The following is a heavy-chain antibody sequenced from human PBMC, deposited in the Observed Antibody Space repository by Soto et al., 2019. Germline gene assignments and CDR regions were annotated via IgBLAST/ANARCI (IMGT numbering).Heavy chain of an antibody. CDR2: ISYDGSNK. CDR1: GFTFSSYA. CDR3: ARDSSSLYYYYCGMDV. Sequence: QVQLVESGGGVVQPGRSLRLSCAASGFTFSSYAMHWVRQAPGKGLEWVAVISYDGSNKYYADSVKGRFTISRDNSKNTLYLQMNSLRAEDTAVYYCARDSSSLYYYYCGMDVWGQGTTVTVSS. V-gene: IGHV3-30-3*01. J-gene: IGHJ6*02. D-gene: IGHD6-6*01.